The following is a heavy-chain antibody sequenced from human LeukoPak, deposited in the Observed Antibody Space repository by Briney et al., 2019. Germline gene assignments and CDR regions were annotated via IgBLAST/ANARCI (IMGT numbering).Heavy chain of an antibody. J-gene: IGHJ4*02. CDR1: GFYIDDYY. CDR2: ISLSGGTI. D-gene: IGHD2-2*01. Sequence: GGSLRLSCAASGFYIDDYYMRWIRQAPGKGLEWVSHISLSGGTIHYADSVKGRFTVSRDNAKNSLYLQMNSLRAEDTAVYYCARDFPTITSWYYFDYWGLGALVVVSS. V-gene: IGHV3-11*01. CDR3: ARDFPTITSWYYFDY.